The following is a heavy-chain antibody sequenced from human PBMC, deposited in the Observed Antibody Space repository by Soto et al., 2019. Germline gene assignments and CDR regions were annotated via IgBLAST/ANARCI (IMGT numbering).Heavy chain of an antibody. J-gene: IGHJ6*02. V-gene: IGHV5-51*01. D-gene: IGHD6-6*01. Sequence: GESLKISCKTSGYSFISYWVAWVRQLPGKGLEWMGTFYPGDSTSTYSPSFQGQVTISVDKSISTAYLQLSSLKASDTAMYYCARDFDSSSSKYDYYYYYGMDVWGQGTTVTVSS. CDR2: FYPGDSTS. CDR3: ARDFDSSSSKYDYYYYYGMDV. CDR1: GYSFISYW.